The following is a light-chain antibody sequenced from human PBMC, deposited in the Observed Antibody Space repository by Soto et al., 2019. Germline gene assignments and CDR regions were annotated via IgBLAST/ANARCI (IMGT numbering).Light chain of an antibody. CDR1: QTISSW. V-gene: IGKV1-5*03. CDR3: QHYNSYSEA. CDR2: NSS. Sequence: DIQMPQSPSTLSGSLGERVTITCRASQTISSWVAWYQQKPGKAPKLLIYNSSNLKSRPPSMSSGGGAGTESTLITSRLQHDDVATYYCQHYNSYSEAFGQGTKVDIK. J-gene: IGKJ1*01.